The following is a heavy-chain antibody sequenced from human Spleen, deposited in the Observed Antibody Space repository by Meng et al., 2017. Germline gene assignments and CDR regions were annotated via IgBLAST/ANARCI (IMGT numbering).Heavy chain of an antibody. D-gene: IGHD4-11*01. CDR1: GRSFSGYY. V-gene: IGHV4-34*01. CDR3: ARGPTTMAHDFDY. Sequence: LPQSHVVLLQPLAPPSLTCACYGRSFSGYYWNLIRQPPGKGLEWIGEINHSGSTNYNPSLKSRVTISVDTSKNQFSLKLSSVTAADSAVYYCARGPTTMAHDFDYWGQGTLVTVSS. CDR2: INHSGST. J-gene: IGHJ4*02.